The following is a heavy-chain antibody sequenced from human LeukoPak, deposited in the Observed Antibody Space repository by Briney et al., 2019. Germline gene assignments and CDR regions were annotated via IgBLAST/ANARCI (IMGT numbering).Heavy chain of an antibody. CDR1: DDSMSSYY. CDR2: VYYSGGT. D-gene: IGHD5-18*01. CDR3: ARRANTAPPYYFDY. Sequence: SETLSLTCTVSDDSMSSYYWNWIRQPPGEGLEWIGYVYYSGGTNYNPSLKSRVTISLDTSKNQFSLKLSSVTAADTAVYYCARRANTAPPYYFDYWGQGTLVTVSS. J-gene: IGHJ4*02. V-gene: IGHV4-59*01.